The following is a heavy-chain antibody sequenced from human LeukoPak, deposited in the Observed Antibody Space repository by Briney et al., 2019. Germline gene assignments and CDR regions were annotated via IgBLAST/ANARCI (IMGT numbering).Heavy chain of an antibody. CDR1: GFTFSTYA. Sequence: GGSLRLSCATSGFTFSTYAMTWVRQAPGKGLEWVSSISGSGGNTYYADSVKGRFTISRDNSRNTLYLQMNSLRAGDTAVYYCAKSFRSTSLDYWGQGTLVTVSS. D-gene: IGHD2-2*01. V-gene: IGHV3-23*01. CDR3: AKSFRSTSLDY. CDR2: ISGSGGNT. J-gene: IGHJ4*02.